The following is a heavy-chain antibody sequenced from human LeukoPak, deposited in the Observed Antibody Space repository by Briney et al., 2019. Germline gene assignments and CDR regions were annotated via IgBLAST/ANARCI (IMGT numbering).Heavy chain of an antibody. CDR1: GFTFSSYE. V-gene: IGHV3-48*03. Sequence: GGSLRLSCAASGFTFSSYEMNWVRQAPGKGLEWVSYISSSGGTIYYADSVKGRFTISRDNAKNSLYLQMNSLRAEDTAVYYCARTRRGSGHYDYWGQGTLVTVSS. D-gene: IGHD3-16*01. CDR3: ARTRRGSGHYDY. J-gene: IGHJ4*02. CDR2: ISSSGGTI.